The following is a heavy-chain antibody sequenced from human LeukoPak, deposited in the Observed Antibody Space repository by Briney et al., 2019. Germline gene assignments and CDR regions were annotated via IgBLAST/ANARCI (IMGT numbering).Heavy chain of an antibody. D-gene: IGHD3-10*01. J-gene: IGHJ4*02. CDR1: GFTFSNAW. Sequence: GGSLRLSCTASGFTFSNAWMSWVRQAPGKGLEWVGRIKSKTDGGTTDYGAPVKGRFTISRDDSINTMYLQMRSPKTEYTAVYYCTTREGLRYYGSGAHWGQGTLVTVSS. CDR3: TTREGLRYYGSGAH. CDR2: IKSKTDGGTT. V-gene: IGHV3-15*01.